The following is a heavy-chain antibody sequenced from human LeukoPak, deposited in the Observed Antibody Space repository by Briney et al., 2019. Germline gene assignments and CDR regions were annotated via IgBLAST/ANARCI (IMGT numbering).Heavy chain of an antibody. Sequence: SQTLSLTCSVSRYSVSNNDASWNSTRQAPSRGLERLGRKYYRSKWYSDSVVSVKSRVTINADTTKNQFSLQLNSVTPEETAVYYCARGGSGWYVSVFDPWGQGTLVTVSS. CDR1: RYSVSNNDAS. J-gene: IGHJ5*02. CDR3: ARGGSGWYVSVFDP. D-gene: IGHD6-13*01. CDR2: KYYRSKWYS. V-gene: IGHV6-1*01.